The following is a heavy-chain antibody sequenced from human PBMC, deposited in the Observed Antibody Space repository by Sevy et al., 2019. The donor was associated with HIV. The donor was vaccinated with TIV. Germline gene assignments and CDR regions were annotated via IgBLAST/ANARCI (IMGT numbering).Heavy chain of an antibody. J-gene: IGHJ6*02. CDR3: ARGTHDYGDFEGYGMDV. Sequence: GGSLRLSCADSGFTFSSCTMNWVRQAPGKGLEWVSSISASGTYIDYADSVKGRFTISRDNAKNSLYLQMNSLRPEDTAIYYCARGTHDYGDFEGYGMDVWGQGTTVTVSS. CDR1: GFTFSSCT. D-gene: IGHD4-17*01. V-gene: IGHV3-21*01. CDR2: ISASGTYI.